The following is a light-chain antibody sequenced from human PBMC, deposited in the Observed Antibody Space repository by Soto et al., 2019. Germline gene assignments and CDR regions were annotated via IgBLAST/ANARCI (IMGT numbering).Light chain of an antibody. CDR2: DAS. Sequence: DIQMTQSPSTLSASVGDRVTITCRASQSISSWLAWYQQKPGKAPKLLIYDASSLESGVPSRFSGSGSGTEFTLTISSLQPDDFATYYCQQYNIYQYTFGQGTKLEIK. CDR3: QQYNIYQYT. J-gene: IGKJ2*01. CDR1: QSISSW. V-gene: IGKV1-5*01.